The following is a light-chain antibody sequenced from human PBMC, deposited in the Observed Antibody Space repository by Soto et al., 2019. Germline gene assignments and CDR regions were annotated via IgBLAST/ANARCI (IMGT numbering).Light chain of an antibody. CDR3: RSYAGSNDRWV. J-gene: IGLJ3*02. V-gene: IGLV2-8*01. Sequence: QSVLTQPPSASGSPGQSVTISCTGTSSDIGAYNYVSWYQQHPGNAPKLMIHEVSKRPSGVPDRFSGSKSGNTASLTVSGLQAEDEADYYCRSYAGSNDRWVFGGGTKLTVL. CDR1: SSDIGAYNY. CDR2: EVS.